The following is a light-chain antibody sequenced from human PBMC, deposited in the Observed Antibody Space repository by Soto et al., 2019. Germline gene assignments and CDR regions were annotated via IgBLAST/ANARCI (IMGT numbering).Light chain of an antibody. CDR3: SSYTSSSSYV. CDR1: SSDVGGYNY. V-gene: IGLV2-14*01. CDR2: DVS. J-gene: IGLJ1*01. Sequence: QSALTQPASVSGSPGQSITISCTGTSSDVGGYNYVSWYQQHPGKAPKLMIYDVSNRLSGVSIRFSGSKSGNTASLTISGLQAEDEADYYCSSYTSSSSYVFGSGTKLTVL.